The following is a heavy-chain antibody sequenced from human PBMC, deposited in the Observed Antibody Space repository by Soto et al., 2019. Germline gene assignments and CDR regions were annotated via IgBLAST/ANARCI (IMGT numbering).Heavy chain of an antibody. V-gene: IGHV4-30-2*01. CDR2: IYNSGNI. Sequence: SETLSLTCAVSGGSISSGGYSWSWIRQPPGKGLEWIGYIYNSGNIYYKPSLKSQVTISVDRSKNQFSLKLSSVTAADTAVYYCARVPGPWGQGTLVTVSS. CDR3: ARVPGP. J-gene: IGHJ5*02. CDR1: GGSISSGGYS.